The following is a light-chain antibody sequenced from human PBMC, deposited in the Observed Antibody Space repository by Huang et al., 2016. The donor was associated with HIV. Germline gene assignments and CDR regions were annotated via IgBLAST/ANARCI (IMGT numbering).Light chain of an antibody. CDR2: AAS. Sequence: AIRMTQSPSSLSASTGDRVTIPCRASQDVNNFLAWYQQKPGKAPNLLIYAASILETGVPSRCSGSGSGTEFMLSISCLQSEDFATYYCQQYYSYRAFGQGTQVEIK. J-gene: IGKJ1*01. CDR3: QQYYSYRA. CDR1: QDVNNF. V-gene: IGKV1-8*01.